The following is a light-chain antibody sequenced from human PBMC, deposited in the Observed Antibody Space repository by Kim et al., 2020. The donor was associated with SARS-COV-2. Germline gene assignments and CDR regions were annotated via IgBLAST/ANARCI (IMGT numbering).Light chain of an antibody. J-gene: IGKJ4*01. CDR2: DAS. Sequence: LSPGERVTLPCRASQSVSTYLAWYQQKPGQAPRLLIYDASNRATGIPARFSGSGSGTDFTLTISSLEPEDSAVYYCQQRSNWPLTFGGGTKVEIK. V-gene: IGKV3-11*01. CDR3: QQRSNWPLT. CDR1: QSVSTY.